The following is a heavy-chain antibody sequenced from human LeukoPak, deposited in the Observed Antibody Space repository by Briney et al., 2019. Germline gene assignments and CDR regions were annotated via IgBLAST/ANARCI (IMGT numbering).Heavy chain of an antibody. J-gene: IGHJ4*02. CDR3: AKDLPLTYYYDSSGYPFDY. V-gene: IGHV3-23*01. CDR1: GFTFSSYA. Sequence: PAGGSLRLSCAASGFTFSSYAMSWVRQAPGKGLEWVSAISGSGGSTYYADSVKGRFTISRDNSKNTLYLQMNSLRAEDTAVHYCAKDLPLTYYYDSSGYPFDYWGQGTLVTVSS. CDR2: ISGSGGST. D-gene: IGHD3-22*01.